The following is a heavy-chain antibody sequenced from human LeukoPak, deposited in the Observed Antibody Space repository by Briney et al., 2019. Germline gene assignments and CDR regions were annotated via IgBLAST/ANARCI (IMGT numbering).Heavy chain of an antibody. CDR2: ISWNSGSI. V-gene: IGHV3-9*03. D-gene: IGHD4-23*01. CDR1: GFRFSSYG. Sequence: GGSLRLSCAASGFRFSSYGMHWVRQAPGKGLDWVSGISWNSGSIGYADSVKGRFTISRDNAKNSLYLQMNSLRAEDMALYYCAKDMGDGDYGGNTDAFDIWGQGTMVTVSS. J-gene: IGHJ3*02. CDR3: AKDMGDGDYGGNTDAFDI.